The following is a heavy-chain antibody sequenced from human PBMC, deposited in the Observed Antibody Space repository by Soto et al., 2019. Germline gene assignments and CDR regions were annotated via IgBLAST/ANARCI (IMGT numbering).Heavy chain of an antibody. Sequence: SVGAPGISWAASWFTFCNARVNLVRQAPGKGVEWVGRIKSKTDGGTTDYAAPVKGRFTISRDDSKNTLYLQMNSLKTEDTAVYYCTTDLEWELLDPYYFDYWGQGALVTVSS. CDR2: IKSKTDGGTT. CDR3: TTDLEWELLDPYYFDY. V-gene: IGHV3-15*07. D-gene: IGHD1-26*01. J-gene: IGHJ4*02. CDR1: WFTFCNAR.